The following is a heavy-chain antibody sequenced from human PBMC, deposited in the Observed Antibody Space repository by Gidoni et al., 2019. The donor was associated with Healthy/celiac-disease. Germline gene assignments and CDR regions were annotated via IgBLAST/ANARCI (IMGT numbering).Heavy chain of an antibody. D-gene: IGHD3-10*01. CDR2: INAGNGNT. CDR1: GYTFTSYA. J-gene: IGHJ5*02. CDR3: ARGLLWFGEQDNWFDP. V-gene: IGHV1-3*01. Sequence: QVQLVQSGAEVKKPGASVKVSCKASGYTFTSYAMHWVRKAPGQRLEWMGWINAGNGNTKYSQKFQGRVTITRDTSASTAYMELSSLRSEDTAVYYCARGLLWFGEQDNWFDPWGQGTLVTVSS.